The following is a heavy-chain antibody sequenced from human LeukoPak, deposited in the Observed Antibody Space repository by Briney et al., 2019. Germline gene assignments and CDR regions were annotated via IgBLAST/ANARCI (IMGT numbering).Heavy chain of an antibody. D-gene: IGHD3-22*01. J-gene: IGHJ4*02. CDR3: AKGDYDSSGYYFPSFDY. Sequence: GGSLRLSCAASGFTFSSYAMSWVRQAPGKGLEWVSAISGSGGSTYYADSVKGRFTISRDNSKNTLYLQINSLRAEDTAVYYCAKGDYDSSGYYFPSFDYWGQGTLVTVSS. V-gene: IGHV3-23*01. CDR1: GFTFSSYA. CDR2: ISGSGGST.